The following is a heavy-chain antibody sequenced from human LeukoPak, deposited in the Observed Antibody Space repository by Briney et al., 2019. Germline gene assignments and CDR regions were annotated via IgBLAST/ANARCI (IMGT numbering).Heavy chain of an antibody. CDR3: ARVLTMYSSGCNAFDI. J-gene: IGHJ3*02. CDR2: INWNGGST. Sequence: PGGSLRLSCAASGFTFSSYEMNWVRQAPGKGLEWVSGINWNGGSTGYADSVKGRFTISRDNAKNSLYLQMNSLRAEDTALYYCARVLTMYSSGCNAFDIWGQGTMVTVSS. V-gene: IGHV3-20*04. D-gene: IGHD6-19*01. CDR1: GFTFSSYE.